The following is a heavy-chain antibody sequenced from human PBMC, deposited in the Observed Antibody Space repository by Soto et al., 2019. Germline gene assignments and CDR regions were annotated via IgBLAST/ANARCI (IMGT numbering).Heavy chain of an antibody. D-gene: IGHD3-16*01. Sequence: QVQLVQSGAEVREPGASVKVSCKASGYTFTTYDINWVRQATGQGLEWMGWMDPNSGDTGYVQKVQGRVAMTRDTSIRTAYMELTSMRSDDTAVYYCARSRGGGGVHFDCWCQGTLVTVPS. CDR1: GYTFTTYD. CDR2: MDPNSGDT. V-gene: IGHV1-8*01. CDR3: ARSRGGGGVHFDC. J-gene: IGHJ4*02.